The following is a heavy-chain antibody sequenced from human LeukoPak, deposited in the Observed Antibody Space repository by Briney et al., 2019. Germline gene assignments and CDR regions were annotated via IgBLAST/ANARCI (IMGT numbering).Heavy chain of an antibody. Sequence: ASVKVSCKASGYTFSDEYMYWVRQAPGQGLEWMGWINTKSGDTRYAQKFQGRVTMTRDTSIGAIFMGLSGLRSDDTGVYYCARDGDSPMVDFDYWGQGTLVTVSS. D-gene: IGHD5-18*01. J-gene: IGHJ4*02. V-gene: IGHV1-2*02. CDR3: ARDGDSPMVDFDY. CDR2: INTKSGDT. CDR1: GYTFSDEY.